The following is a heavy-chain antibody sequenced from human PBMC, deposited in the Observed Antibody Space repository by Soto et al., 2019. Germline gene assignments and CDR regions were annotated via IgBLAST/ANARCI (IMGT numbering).Heavy chain of an antibody. CDR3: ARGRRGGYDFWSGYPPLGYYYYMDV. J-gene: IGHJ6*03. Sequence: ASVKVSCKASGYTFTSYYMHWVRQAPGQGLEWMGIINPSGGSTSYAQKFQGRVTMTRDTSTSTVYMELSSLRSEDTAVYYCARGRRGGYDFWSGYPPLGYYYYMDVWGKGTTVTVSS. D-gene: IGHD3-3*01. CDR2: INPSGGST. CDR1: GYTFTSYY. V-gene: IGHV1-46*01.